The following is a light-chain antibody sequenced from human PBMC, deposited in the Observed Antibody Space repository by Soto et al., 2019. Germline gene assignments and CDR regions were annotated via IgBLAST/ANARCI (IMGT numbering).Light chain of an antibody. CDR1: QRISTY. CDR2: VAY. V-gene: IGKV1-39*01. Sequence: DVQLTQSPSSLAASVGDSITITCRASQRISTYLNWYQHKPGKAPKLLIAVAYNLYSGVPSRFSGAGSGTDFTLTVSNLQPEDFATYYCQQSYTTPLTFGGGTKVEIK. J-gene: IGKJ4*01. CDR3: QQSYTTPLT.